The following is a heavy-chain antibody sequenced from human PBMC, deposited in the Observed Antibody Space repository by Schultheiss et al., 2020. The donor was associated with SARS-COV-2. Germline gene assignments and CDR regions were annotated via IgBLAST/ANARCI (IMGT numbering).Heavy chain of an antibody. CDR1: GGSFTDYY. D-gene: IGHD4-17*01. Sequence: SETLSLTCVVYGGSFTDYYWSWIRQPPGKGLEWIGEINYGGGTNYSPSLKSRVTISVDTSKNQFSLKLSSVTAADTAVYYCARGLRAWYFDLWGRVTLVTVSS. J-gene: IGHJ2*01. V-gene: IGHV4-34*01. CDR3: ARGLRAWYFDL. CDR2: INYGGGT.